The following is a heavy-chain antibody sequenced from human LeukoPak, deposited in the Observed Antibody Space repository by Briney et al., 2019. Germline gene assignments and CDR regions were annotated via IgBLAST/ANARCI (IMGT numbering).Heavy chain of an antibody. CDR2: ISYDGSNK. D-gene: IGHD5-24*01. J-gene: IGHJ4*02. CDR1: GFTFSSYA. CDR3: ARDGYNYALFDY. Sequence: GGSLRLSCAASGFTFSSYAMSWVRQAPGKGLEWVAVISYDGSNKYYADSVKGRFTISRDNSKNTLYLQMNSLRAEDTAVYYCARDGYNYALFDYWGQGTLVTVSS. V-gene: IGHV3-30-3*01.